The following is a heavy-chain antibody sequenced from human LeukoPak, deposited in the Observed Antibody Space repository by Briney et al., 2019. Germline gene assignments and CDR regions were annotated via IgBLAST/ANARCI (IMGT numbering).Heavy chain of an antibody. CDR3: ARTKMKQNYYYYMDV. J-gene: IGHJ6*03. CDR1: SGSISIGDYY. V-gene: IGHV4-31*03. D-gene: IGHD1/OR15-1a*01. Sequence: PSQTLSLTCTVSSGSISIGDYYWSWIRQHPGKGLEWTGCIYYSGSTYDNPSLKSRVTISVDTSKNQFSLNLSSVTAADTAVYYCARTKMKQNYYYYMDVWGKGTTVTVSS. CDR2: IYYSGST.